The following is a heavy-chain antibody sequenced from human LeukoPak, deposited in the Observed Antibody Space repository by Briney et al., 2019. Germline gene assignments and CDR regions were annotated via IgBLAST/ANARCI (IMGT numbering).Heavy chain of an antibody. D-gene: IGHD2/OR15-2a*01. CDR2: IYYSGST. Sequence: PSETLSLTCTVSGGSINTYYWSWIRQPPGKGLEWIGYIYYSGSTNYNPSLKSRVTISIDTSKIQFSLKLTSVTAADTAVYYCARRQNRVDAFDIWGQGTMVTVSS. J-gene: IGHJ3*02. CDR3: ARRQNRVDAFDI. V-gene: IGHV4-59*01. CDR1: GGSINTYY.